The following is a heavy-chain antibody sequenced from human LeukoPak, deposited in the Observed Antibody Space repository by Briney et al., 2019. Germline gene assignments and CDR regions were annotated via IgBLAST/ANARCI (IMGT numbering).Heavy chain of an antibody. CDR2: ISGSGDRT. CDR1: GFTFSNYA. CDR3: AKAYSSSWHYFDY. D-gene: IGHD6-13*01. Sequence: GGSLRLSCAASGFTFSNYAMNWVRQAPGKGLEWVSAISGSGDRTYYADSVKGRFTISRDKSKNTLFLQMDSLRAEDAAVYYCAKAYSSSWHYFDYWGRGTLVTVSS. J-gene: IGHJ4*02. V-gene: IGHV3-23*01.